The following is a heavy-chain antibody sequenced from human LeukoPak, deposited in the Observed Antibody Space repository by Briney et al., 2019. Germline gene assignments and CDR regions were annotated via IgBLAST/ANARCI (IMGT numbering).Heavy chain of an antibody. J-gene: IGHJ4*02. CDR1: GGSIRSYY. CDR2: IYYSGST. V-gene: IGHV4-59*01. Sequence: SETLSLTCTVSGGSIRSYYWNWIRQPPGKGLEWIGYIYYSGSTNYNPSLKSRVTISVDTSKNQFSLKLSSVTAADTAVYYCARGPRGYSGYGLLRFDYWGQGTLVSVSS. D-gene: IGHD5-12*01. CDR3: ARGPRGYSGYGLLRFDY.